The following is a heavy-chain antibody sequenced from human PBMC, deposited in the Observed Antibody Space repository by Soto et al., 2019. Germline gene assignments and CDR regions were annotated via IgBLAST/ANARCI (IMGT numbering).Heavy chain of an antibody. J-gene: IGHJ4*02. CDR2: ISAYNGNT. CDR1: GYTFTSYG. CDR3: ASSRIEYSSASYDY. Sequence: ASVKVSCKASGYTFTSYGISWVRQAPGQGLEWTGWISAYNGNTNYAQKLQGRVTMTTDTSTSTAYMELRSLRSDDTAVYYCASSRIEYSSASYDYWGQGTLVTVSS. D-gene: IGHD6-6*01. V-gene: IGHV1-18*01.